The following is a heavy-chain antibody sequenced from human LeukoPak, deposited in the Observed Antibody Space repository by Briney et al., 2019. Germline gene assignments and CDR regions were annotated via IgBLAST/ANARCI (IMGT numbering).Heavy chain of an antibody. CDR2: ITGPGGST. D-gene: IGHD4-23*01. V-gene: IGHV3-23*01. Sequence: GGSLRLSCAASGLTISTYAMSWVRRTPGKGLEWVSAITGPGGSTYYADSMKGRFTISRDNSKNTLYLQMNSLRAEDTAVYYCAKDPPILRWSFDYWGQGTLVTVSS. CDR1: GLTISTYA. CDR3: AKDPPILRWSFDY. J-gene: IGHJ4*02.